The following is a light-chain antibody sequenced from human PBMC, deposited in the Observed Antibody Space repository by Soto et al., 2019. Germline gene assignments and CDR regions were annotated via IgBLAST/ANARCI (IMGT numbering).Light chain of an antibody. CDR1: QDIISY. Sequence: IQTTQSPPSLSASVGDRVTITCRASQDIISYLNWYQQKTGQAPRLLIYGSSTSLNGVPPRFSGSGSGTHFTLTISSLQPEDFATYFCQQTYTTPITFGQGTRLEIK. V-gene: IGKV1-39*01. J-gene: IGKJ5*01. CDR2: GSS. CDR3: QQTYTTPIT.